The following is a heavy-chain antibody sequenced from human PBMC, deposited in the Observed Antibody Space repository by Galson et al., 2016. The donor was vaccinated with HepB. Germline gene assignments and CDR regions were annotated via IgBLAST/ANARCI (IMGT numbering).Heavy chain of an antibody. V-gene: IGHV3-33*01. CDR1: GFTFSHYG. CDR3: ARRFSSWFDP. CDR2: IYYDGSKK. Sequence: SLRLSCAVSGFTFSHYGMHWVRQAPGKGLEWVAVIYYDGSKKKYADSVKGRFTISRDDSKNTTYLHMNSLRAEDTAVYYCARRFSSWFDPWGQGTLVTVSS. J-gene: IGHJ5*02.